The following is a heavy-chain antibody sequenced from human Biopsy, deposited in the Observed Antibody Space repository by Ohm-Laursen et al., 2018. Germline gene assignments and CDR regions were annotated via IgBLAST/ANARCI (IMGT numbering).Heavy chain of an antibody. J-gene: IGHJ5*02. CDR1: GFSVNDNY. D-gene: IGHD3-3*01. CDR2: INGSGGST. Sequence: SLRLSCSASGFSVNDNYMSWVRQAPGKGLECVSVINGSGGSTYYADPVKGRFTISRDNSKNTLYLQMNSLRAEDTAMYYCARDLYDFCGGCPFDPWGQGTLVTVSS. V-gene: IGHV3-53*01. CDR3: ARDLYDFCGGCPFDP.